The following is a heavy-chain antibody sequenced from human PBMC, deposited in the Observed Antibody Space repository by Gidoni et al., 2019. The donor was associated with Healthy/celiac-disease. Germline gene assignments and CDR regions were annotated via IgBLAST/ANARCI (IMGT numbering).Heavy chain of an antibody. J-gene: IGHJ3*02. CDR3: ARAEGYCTNGVCYNDAFDI. CDR2: IIPIFGTG. D-gene: IGHD2-8*01. Sequence: QVQLVQSGAEVKKPGSSVKVSCEASGGTFSSYAIRWVRQAPGQGLEWMGGIIPIFGTGNYAQKFQGRVTITADESTSTAYMELSSLRSEDTAVYYCARAEGYCTNGVCYNDAFDIWGQGTMVTVSS. CDR1: GGTFSSYA. V-gene: IGHV1-69*01.